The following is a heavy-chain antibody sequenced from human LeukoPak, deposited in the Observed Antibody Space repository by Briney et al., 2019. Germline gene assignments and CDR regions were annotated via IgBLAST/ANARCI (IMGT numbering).Heavy chain of an antibody. D-gene: IGHD6-19*01. CDR3: ARCRYTSGWLDAFDI. CDR2: ISSSGVTI. CDR1: GFTFSSYE. J-gene: IGHJ3*02. V-gene: IGHV3-48*03. Sequence: PGGSLRLSCAASGFTFSSYEMNWVRQAPGKGLEWVSYISSSGVTIYSADAVKGRFSTSRDNAKNLVYLQMIGLRAEDTALYYCARCRYTSGWLDAFDIWGQGTMVTVSS.